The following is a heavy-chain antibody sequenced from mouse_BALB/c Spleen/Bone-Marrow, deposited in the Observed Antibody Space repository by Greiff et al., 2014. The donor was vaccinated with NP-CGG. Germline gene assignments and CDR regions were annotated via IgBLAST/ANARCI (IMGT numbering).Heavy chain of an antibody. J-gene: IGHJ4*01. V-gene: IGHV1S56*01. CDR2: IYPGDGST. CDR3: ARQAMDY. CDR1: GYTFTSYY. Sequence: QVQLQQSGPELVKPGASVKMSCKASGYTFTSYYIHWVKQRPGQGLEWIGWIYPGDGSTKYNEKFKGKTTPTADKSSSTAYMLRSSLTSEDSAIYFCARQAMDYWGQGTSVTVSS.